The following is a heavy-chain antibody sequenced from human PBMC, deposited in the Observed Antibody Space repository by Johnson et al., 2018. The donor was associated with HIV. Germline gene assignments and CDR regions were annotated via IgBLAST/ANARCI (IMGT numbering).Heavy chain of an antibody. V-gene: IGHV3-30*03. CDR2: IPFHGNQQ. CDR1: GFTVRSDY. D-gene: IGHD6-6*01. Sequence: QVQLVESGGGLVQPGGSLRLSCAASGFTVRSDYMNWVRQALGKGLEWVAYIPFHGNQQYSGDSVKGRFTISRDNAKNTLYLQMNSLRAEDTAVYYCAREGSSSSDDAFDIWGQGTMVTVSS. J-gene: IGHJ3*02. CDR3: AREGSSSSDDAFDI.